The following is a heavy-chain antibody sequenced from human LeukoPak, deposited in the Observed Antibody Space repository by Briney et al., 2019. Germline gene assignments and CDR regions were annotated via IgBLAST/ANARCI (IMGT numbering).Heavy chain of an antibody. CDR1: GYTSTGYY. J-gene: IGHJ4*02. CDR3: ARGLRYSGSYCFDY. D-gene: IGHD1-26*01. CDR2: INPNSGGT. V-gene: IGHV1-2*02. Sequence: GASVKVSCKASGYTSTGYYMHWVRQAPGLGLECMGWINPNSGGTNYAQKFQGRVTMTRDTSISTAYMELSRLRPDDTAVYYCARGLRYSGSYCFDYWGQGTLVTVSS.